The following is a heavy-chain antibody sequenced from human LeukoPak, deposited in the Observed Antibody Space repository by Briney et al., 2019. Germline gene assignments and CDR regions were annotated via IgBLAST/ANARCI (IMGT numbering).Heavy chain of an antibody. D-gene: IGHD3-22*01. Sequence: SQTLSLTCTVSGGSISSGGYYWSWIRQHPGKGLEWIVYIYYSGSTYYNPSLKSRVTISVDTSKNQFSLKLSSVTAADTAVYYCARGLVGDVVWYDSSGYYLDYWGQGTLVTVSS. CDR2: IYYSGST. V-gene: IGHV4-31*03. CDR1: GGSISSGGYY. J-gene: IGHJ4*02. CDR3: ARGLVGDVVWYDSSGYYLDY.